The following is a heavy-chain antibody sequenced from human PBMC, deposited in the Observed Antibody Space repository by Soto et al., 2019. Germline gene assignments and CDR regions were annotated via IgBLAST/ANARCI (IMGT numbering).Heavy chain of an antibody. D-gene: IGHD6-19*01. J-gene: IGHJ5*02. CDR1: GYTFTSYA. CDR2: INAGNGNT. Sequence: QVQLVQSGAEEKKPGASVKVSCKASGYTFTSYAMNWVRQAPGQRLEWMGWINAGNGNTKYSQKFQGRVTITRDTSASPAYMELSSLRSEDTSVYYCARGGGWYVWFDPWGQGTLVTVSS. V-gene: IGHV1-3*05. CDR3: ARGGGWYVWFDP.